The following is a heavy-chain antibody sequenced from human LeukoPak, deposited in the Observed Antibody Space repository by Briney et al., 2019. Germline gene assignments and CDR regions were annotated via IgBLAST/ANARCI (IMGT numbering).Heavy chain of an antibody. Sequence: GASVKVSCKASGYTFTSYYMHWVRQAPGQGLEWMGIINPSGGSTSYAQKFQGRVTMTRDTSTSTVYMELSSLRSEDTAVYYCARDLGIVGATTDVIFDYWGQGTLVTVSS. CDR2: INPSGGST. D-gene: IGHD1-26*01. CDR3: ARDLGIVGATTDVIFDY. V-gene: IGHV1-46*01. CDR1: GYTFTSYY. J-gene: IGHJ4*02.